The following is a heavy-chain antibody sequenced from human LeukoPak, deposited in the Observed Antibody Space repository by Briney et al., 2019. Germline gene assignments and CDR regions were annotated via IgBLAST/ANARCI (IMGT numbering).Heavy chain of an antibody. Sequence: PSETLSLTCAVYGGSFSGYYWSWIRQPPGKGLEWIGEINNSGSTNYNPSLKSRVTISVDTPKNQFSLKLSSVTAADTAVYYCAREPVVVVAAIYYYYGMDVWGQGTTVTVSS. CDR2: INNSGST. V-gene: IGHV4-34*01. J-gene: IGHJ6*02. D-gene: IGHD2-15*01. CDR1: GGSFSGYY. CDR3: AREPVVVVAAIYYYYGMDV.